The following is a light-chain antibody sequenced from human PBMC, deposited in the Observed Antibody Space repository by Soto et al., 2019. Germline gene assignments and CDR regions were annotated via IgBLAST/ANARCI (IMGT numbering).Light chain of an antibody. CDR2: DAS. J-gene: IGKJ5*01. CDR3: QQRSNWPPIT. Sequence: EIVLPQSPATLSLSPGERATLSCRASQSVSSYLAWYQQKPGQAPRLLIYDASNRATGIPARFSGSGSGTDFTLTISSLVPEDFAVYYCQQRSNWPPITFGQGTRLQIK. CDR1: QSVSSY. V-gene: IGKV3-11*01.